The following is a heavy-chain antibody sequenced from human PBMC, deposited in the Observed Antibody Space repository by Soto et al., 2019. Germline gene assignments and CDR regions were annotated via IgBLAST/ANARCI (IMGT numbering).Heavy chain of an antibody. V-gene: IGHV3-33*01. Sequence: QVQLVESGGGVVQPGRSLRLSCAASGFTFSSYGMHWVRQAPGKGLEWVAVIWYDGSNKYYADSVKGRFTISRDNSKNTVYLQMNSLRAEDTAVYYCARDGSGSYSFDYWGQGTLVTVSS. J-gene: IGHJ4*02. D-gene: IGHD1-26*01. CDR2: IWYDGSNK. CDR1: GFTFSSYG. CDR3: ARDGSGSYSFDY.